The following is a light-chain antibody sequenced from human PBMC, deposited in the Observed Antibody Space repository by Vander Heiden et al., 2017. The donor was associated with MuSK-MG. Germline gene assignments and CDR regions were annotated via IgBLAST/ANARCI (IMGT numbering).Light chain of an antibody. Sequence: YVLTQAPSLSVAPGQPAKMTCAGDRVGSKTVHWYQQRPGLAPVLVIFYDSDRPAGIPERFSASNSGNMATLTITRVEAADEADYYCQVWDSGSDRWVFGGGTKLTVL. CDR1: RVGSKT. J-gene: IGLJ3*02. CDR2: YDS. CDR3: QVWDSGSDRWV. V-gene: IGLV3-21*04.